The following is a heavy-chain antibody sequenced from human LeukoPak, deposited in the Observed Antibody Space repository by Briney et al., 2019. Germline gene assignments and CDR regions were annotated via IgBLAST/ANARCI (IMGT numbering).Heavy chain of an antibody. CDR2: ISTYSGNT. CDR3: ARGYCRSTSCHEPPLYGTDV. J-gene: IGHJ6*02. Sequence: ASIKVSCKASGYTFTNYGFSWVRQAPGQGLEWMGWISTYSGNTNYAQQLQGRVTMTSDTSTSTVYMELRSLRSDDTAVYYCARGYCRSTSCHEPPLYGTDVWGQGTTVTAS. CDR1: GYTFTNYG. V-gene: IGHV1-18*04. D-gene: IGHD2-2*01.